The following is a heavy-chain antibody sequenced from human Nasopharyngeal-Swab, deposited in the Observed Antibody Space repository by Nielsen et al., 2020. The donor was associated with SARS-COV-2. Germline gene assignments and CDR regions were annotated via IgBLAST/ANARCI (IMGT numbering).Heavy chain of an antibody. Sequence: WIRQPPGKGLEWVALIYGGGFVTHYVDSVKGRFTVSRDDSRGTLSLQMNSLRVDDTAVYYCASARGSFDYWGQGTTVTVSS. V-gene: IGHV3-23*03. J-gene: IGHJ4*03. CDR2: IYGGGFVT. CDR3: ASARGSFDY.